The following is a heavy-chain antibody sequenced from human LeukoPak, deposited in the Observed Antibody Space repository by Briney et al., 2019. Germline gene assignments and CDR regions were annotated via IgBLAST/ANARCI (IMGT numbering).Heavy chain of an antibody. CDR2: ISGSGGST. Sequence: PGGSLRLSCAASGFTFSNAWMSWVRQAPGKGLEWVSAISGSGGSTYYADSVKGRFTISRDNSKNTLYLQMNSLRAEDTAVYYCAKVTSGWYRGGFDYWGQGTLVTVSS. J-gene: IGHJ4*02. CDR3: AKVTSGWYRGGFDY. D-gene: IGHD6-19*01. V-gene: IGHV3-23*01. CDR1: GFTFSNAW.